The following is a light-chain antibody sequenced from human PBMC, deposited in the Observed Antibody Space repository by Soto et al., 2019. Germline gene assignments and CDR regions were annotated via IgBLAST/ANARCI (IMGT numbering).Light chain of an antibody. CDR1: QDSSNT. CDR3: QPCRSYPIP. V-gene: IGKV1-13*02. CDR2: DAS. Sequence: AIQLTQSPSSLSAFVGDRVTITCRASQDSSNTVAWYQYKPGKGPKLLFYDASSLESGVPSRFSGSGSGTHFTLNISSLQPDAFATYICQPCRSYPIPFGQGTRVEI. J-gene: IGKJ5*01.